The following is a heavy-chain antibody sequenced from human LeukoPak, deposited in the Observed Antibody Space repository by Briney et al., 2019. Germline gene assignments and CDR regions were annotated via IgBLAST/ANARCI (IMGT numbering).Heavy chain of an antibody. V-gene: IGHV1-2*02. CDR1: GYTFTGYY. CDR3: ARDAYEGNWFDP. CDR2: INPNSGGT. D-gene: IGHD3-16*01. J-gene: IGHJ5*02. Sequence: ASVKVSCKASGYTFTGYYMHWVRQAPGQGLEWMGWINPNSGGTNYAQKFQGKVTMTRDTSISTAYMELSRLRSDDTAVYYCARDAYEGNWFDPWGQGTLVTVSS.